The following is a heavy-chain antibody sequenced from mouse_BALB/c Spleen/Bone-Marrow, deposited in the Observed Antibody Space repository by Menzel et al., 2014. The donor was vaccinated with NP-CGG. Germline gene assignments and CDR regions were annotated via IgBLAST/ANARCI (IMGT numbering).Heavy chain of an antibody. V-gene: IGHV1-54*01. CDR1: GYAFTSYL. D-gene: IGHD3-2*01. CDR3: AREWTARTPSY. CDR2: INPGSGGA. Sequence: VKLVESGAELVRPGTSVKVSRKASGYAFTSYLIEWIKQRPGQGLEWIGVINPGSGGANYNEKFKGKATLTADKSSSTAYMQISSLTSDDSAVYFCAREWTARTPSYWGQGTALTVSS. J-gene: IGHJ2*01.